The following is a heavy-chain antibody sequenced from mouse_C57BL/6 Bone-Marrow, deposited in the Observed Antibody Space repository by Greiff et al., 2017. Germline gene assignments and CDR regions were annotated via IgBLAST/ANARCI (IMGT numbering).Heavy chain of an antibody. V-gene: IGHV1-64*01. D-gene: IGHD1-1*01. J-gene: IGHJ4*01. Sequence: VQLQQPGAELVKPGASVKLSCKASGYTFTSYWMHWVKQRPGQGLEWIGMIHPNSGSTNYNEKFKSKATLTVDKSSSTAYMQLSSLTSEDSAVYYCARWYYGSSYEGDYYAMDYWGQGTSVTVSS. CDR2: IHPNSGST. CDR3: ARWYYGSSYEGDYYAMDY. CDR1: GYTFTSYW.